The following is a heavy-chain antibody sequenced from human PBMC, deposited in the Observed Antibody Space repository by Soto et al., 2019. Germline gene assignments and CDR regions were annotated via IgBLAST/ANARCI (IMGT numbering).Heavy chain of an antibody. CDR1: GFTFSSFS. J-gene: IGHJ6*02. CDR3: AASPQWTPLLRGGMDV. CDR2: ISFSSSNI. V-gene: IGHV3-21*01. D-gene: IGHD6-19*01. Sequence: EVSLVESGGGLVQPGGSLRLSCAASGFTFSSFSMNWVRQAPGKGLEWVASISFSSSNIYHADSLKGRFTISKDNAQNTLYLQMNGLRAEDTGVYYCAASPQWTPLLRGGMDVWGRATAVIVAS.